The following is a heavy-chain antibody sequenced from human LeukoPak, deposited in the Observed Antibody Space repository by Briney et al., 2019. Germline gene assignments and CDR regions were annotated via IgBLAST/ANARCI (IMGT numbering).Heavy chain of an antibody. J-gene: IGHJ4*02. CDR1: GFTFSAYV. CDR2: IRYDGSNK. Sequence: GGSLTLSCAASGFTFSAYVIEWVRQAPGKGLEWVAFIRYDGSNKFYADSVKGRFTISRDNSKNTLFLQMNNLRAEDTAVYYCAKGPLRYDTGNCFDHWGQGTLVTVSS. CDR3: AKGPLRYDTGNCFDH. D-gene: IGHD3-3*01. V-gene: IGHV3-30*02.